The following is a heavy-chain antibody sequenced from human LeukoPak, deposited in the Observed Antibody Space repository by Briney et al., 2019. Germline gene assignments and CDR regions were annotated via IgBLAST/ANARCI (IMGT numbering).Heavy chain of an antibody. J-gene: IGHJ3*01. V-gene: IGHV3-9*03. CDR1: GFTFDDYA. D-gene: IGHD5-18*01. CDR3: AKDEGRYSYGFLDAFDF. CDR2: ISWNSGSI. Sequence: GGSLRLSCAASGFTFDDYAMHWVRHGPGKGLEWVSGISWNSGSIGYADSVKGRFTISRDNAKNSLYLQMNSLRAEDMALYYCAKDEGRYSYGFLDAFDFWGRGTMVTVSS.